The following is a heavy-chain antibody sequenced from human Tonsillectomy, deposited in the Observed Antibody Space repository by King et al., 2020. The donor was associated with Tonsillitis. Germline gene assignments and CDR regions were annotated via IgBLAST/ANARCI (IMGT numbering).Heavy chain of an antibody. J-gene: IGHJ6*02. Sequence: QLQESGPGLVKHSETLSLTCTVSGGSISTYYWSWIRQPPGKGLEWIGYISYSGSTNYKSSLKSRVTISVDTSKNQFSLKLSSVTAADTAVYYCAREGSGGFGMDVWGQGTTVTVSS. CDR2: ISYSGST. D-gene: IGHD3-16*01. CDR1: GGSISTYY. CDR3: AREGSGGFGMDV. V-gene: IGHV4-59*01.